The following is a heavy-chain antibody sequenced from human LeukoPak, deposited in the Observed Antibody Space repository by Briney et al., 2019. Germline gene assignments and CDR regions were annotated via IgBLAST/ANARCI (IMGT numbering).Heavy chain of an antibody. D-gene: IGHD4-17*01. CDR1: GFIFTSYS. Sequence: GGSLRLSCAASGFIFTSYSMNWVRQAPGKGLEWVSYISSSSSTIYYADSVKGRFTISRDNAKNSLYLQMNSLRAEDTAVYYCARQRAGFAVTTSDYWGQGTLVTVSS. V-gene: IGHV3-48*01. CDR2: ISSSSSTI. CDR3: ARQRAGFAVTTSDY. J-gene: IGHJ4*02.